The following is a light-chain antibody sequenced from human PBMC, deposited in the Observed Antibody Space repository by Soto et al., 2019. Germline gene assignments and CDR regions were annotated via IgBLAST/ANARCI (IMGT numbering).Light chain of an antibody. CDR1: QGIRND. V-gene: IGKV1-6*01. CDR3: QHYNSYSEA. Sequence: IQMTQSPSILSASVGDRVTITCRASQGIRNDLGWYQQKPGNAPKLLIYAASSLQSGVPSRFSGSGSGTDFTLTISSLQPDDFATYYCQHYNSYSEAFGQGTKVDIK. J-gene: IGKJ1*01. CDR2: AAS.